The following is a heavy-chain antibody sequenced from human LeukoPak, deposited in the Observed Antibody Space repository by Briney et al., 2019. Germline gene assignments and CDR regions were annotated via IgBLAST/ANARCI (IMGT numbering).Heavy chain of an antibody. D-gene: IGHD3-9*01. V-gene: IGHV1-8*01. Sequence: ASVKVSCKASGYTFTSYDINWVRQATGQGLEWMGWMNPNSGNTGYAQKFQGRVTITADESTSTAYMELSSLRSEDTAVYYCARDYTYYDILTGSPLYYFDYWGQGTLVTVSS. CDR2: MNPNSGNT. CDR3: ARDYTYYDILTGSPLYYFDY. CDR1: GYTFTSYD. J-gene: IGHJ4*02.